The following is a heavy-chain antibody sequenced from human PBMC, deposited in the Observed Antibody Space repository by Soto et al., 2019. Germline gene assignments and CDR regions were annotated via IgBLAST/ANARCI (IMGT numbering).Heavy chain of an antibody. Sequence: EVRLVESGGGLVKPGGSLRLSCAASGFTFNKYSMNWVRQAPGKGLEWVSSITSKTGDQYYADSVKGRFSISRDNTNNSRSLQVTSLRDEDTAVYYCARDLMPNDRGLGDLAYWGQGTLVTVSS. CDR2: ITSKTGDQ. V-gene: IGHV3-21*02. J-gene: IGHJ4*02. CDR1: GFTFNKYS. D-gene: IGHD3-22*01. CDR3: ARDLMPNDRGLGDLAY.